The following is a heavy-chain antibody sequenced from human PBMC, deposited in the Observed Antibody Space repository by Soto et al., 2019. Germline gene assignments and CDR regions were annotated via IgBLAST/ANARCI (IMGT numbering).Heavy chain of an antibody. CDR2: IYHSGGT. Sequence: SETLSLTCAVSGYSISSGYYWGWIRQPPGKGLEWIGSIYHSGGTYYNPSLKSRVTISVDTSKNQFSLKLSSVTAADTAVYYCARDAGDSSGWHYYYYGMDVWGQGTTVTVSS. CDR1: GYSISSGYY. CDR3: ARDAGDSSGWHYYYYGMDV. V-gene: IGHV4-38-2*02. D-gene: IGHD6-19*01. J-gene: IGHJ6*02.